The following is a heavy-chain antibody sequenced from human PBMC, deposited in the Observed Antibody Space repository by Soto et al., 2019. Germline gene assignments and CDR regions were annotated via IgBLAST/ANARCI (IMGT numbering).Heavy chain of an antibody. CDR1: GFTFSSYA. V-gene: IGHV3-23*01. CDR3: AKDPQIGVVMVGYGMDV. D-gene: IGHD3-3*01. J-gene: IGHJ6*02. Sequence: GGSLRLSCAASGFTFSSYAMSWVRQAPGKGLEWVSTISGGGGTTYYADSVKGRFTFSRDNSKNTLYLQMNSLRAEDTAIYYCAKDPQIGVVMVGYGMDVWGQGTTVTVSS. CDR2: ISGGGGTT.